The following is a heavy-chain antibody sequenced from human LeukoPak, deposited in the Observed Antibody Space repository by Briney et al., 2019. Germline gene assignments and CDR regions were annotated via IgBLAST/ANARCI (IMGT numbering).Heavy chain of an antibody. CDR1: GFTFSSYG. V-gene: IGHV3-33*01. J-gene: IGHJ4*02. CDR2: IWYDGSNK. Sequence: GGSLRLSCAASGFTFSSYGMHWVRQAPGKGLEWVAVIWYDGSNKYYADSVKGRFTISRDNSKNTLYLQMNSLRAEDTAVYYCARDTYCSSTSCYSLFDCWGQGTLVTVSS. CDR3: ARDTYCSSTSCYSLFDC. D-gene: IGHD2-2*01.